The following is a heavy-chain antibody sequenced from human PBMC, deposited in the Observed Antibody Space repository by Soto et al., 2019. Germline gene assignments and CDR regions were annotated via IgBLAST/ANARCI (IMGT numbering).Heavy chain of an antibody. CDR1: GLTFTSYS. CDR2: ISSSSSTI. D-gene: IGHD5-18*01. Sequence: GGSLRLSCAASGLTFTSYSMNWVRQAPGKGLEWVSFISSSSSTIYYADSVKGRFTISRDNAKNSLYLQMNSLRDEDTAVYYCSRDRGYTYGFDFWGQGALVTVSS. V-gene: IGHV3-48*02. CDR3: SRDRGYTYGFDF. J-gene: IGHJ4*02.